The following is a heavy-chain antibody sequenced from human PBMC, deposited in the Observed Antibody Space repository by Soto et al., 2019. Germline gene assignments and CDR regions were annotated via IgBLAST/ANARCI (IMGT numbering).Heavy chain of an antibody. CDR1: GFTFSSYA. CDR2: ISYDGSNK. J-gene: IGHJ6*02. Sequence: VQLVESGGGVVQPGRSLRLSCAASGFTFSSYAMHWVRQAPGKGLEWVAVISYDGSNKYYADSVKGRFTISRDNSKNTLYLQMNSLRAEDTAVYYCAREGYCSSTSCYVEAGDYYYYGMDVWGQGTTVTVSS. V-gene: IGHV3-30-3*01. CDR3: AREGYCSSTSCYVEAGDYYYYGMDV. D-gene: IGHD2-2*01.